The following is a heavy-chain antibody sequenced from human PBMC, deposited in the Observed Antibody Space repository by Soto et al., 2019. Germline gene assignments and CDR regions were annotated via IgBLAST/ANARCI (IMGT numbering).Heavy chain of an antibody. CDR3: AKDVMLTGDGMDV. CDR1: GFTFSRYG. V-gene: IGHV3-30*18. CDR2: ISYDGSNK. J-gene: IGHJ6*02. D-gene: IGHD3-16*01. Sequence: QVQLVESGGGVVQPGRSLRLSCAASGFTFSRYGMHWVRQAPGKGLEWVAVISYDGSNKYYADSVKGRFTISRDNSKNTLYLQMNSLRAEDTAVYYCAKDVMLTGDGMDVWGQGTTVTVSS.